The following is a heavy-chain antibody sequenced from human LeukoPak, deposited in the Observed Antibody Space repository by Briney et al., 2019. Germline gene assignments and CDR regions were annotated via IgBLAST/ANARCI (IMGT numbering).Heavy chain of an antibody. D-gene: IGHD4-17*01. Sequence: PGGSLRLSCAASGFTFSSYSMNWVRQAPGKGLEWGSSISSSSSYIYYADSVKGRFTISRDNAKNSLYLQMNSLRAEDTAVYYCARDQRAIIRMHYGDYVVWGQGTLVTVSS. CDR1: GFTFSSYS. CDR3: ARDQRAIIRMHYGDYVV. J-gene: IGHJ4*02. V-gene: IGHV3-21*01. CDR2: ISSSSSYI.